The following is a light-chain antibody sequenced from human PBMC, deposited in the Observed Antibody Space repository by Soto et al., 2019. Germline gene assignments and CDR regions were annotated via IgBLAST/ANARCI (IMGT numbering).Light chain of an antibody. CDR3: ETWDSNTRV. J-gene: IGLJ3*02. V-gene: IGLV4-60*02. CDR2: VEGTGTY. CDR1: SGHSTYI. Sequence: QSVLTQPSSASASLGSSVKLTCTLSSGHSTYIIAWHQQQPGKAPRYLMKVEGTGTYNKGSGVPDRFSASSSGADRYLTISNLQFEDEADYYCETWDSNTRVFGGGTQLTVL.